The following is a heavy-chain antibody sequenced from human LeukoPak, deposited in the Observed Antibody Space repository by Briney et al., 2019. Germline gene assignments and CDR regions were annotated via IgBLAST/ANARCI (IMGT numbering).Heavy chain of an antibody. V-gene: IGHV1-69*05. Sequence: ASVKVSCKASGGTFSSYAISWVRQAPGQGLEWMGGIIPIFGTANYAQKFQGRVTITTDESTSTAYMELSSLRSEDTAVYYRARGGRIVYPYYGSRSYYFDYWGQGTLVTVSS. D-gene: IGHD3-10*01. CDR1: GGTFSSYA. CDR3: ARGGRIVYPYYGSRSYYFDY. CDR2: IIPIFGTA. J-gene: IGHJ4*02.